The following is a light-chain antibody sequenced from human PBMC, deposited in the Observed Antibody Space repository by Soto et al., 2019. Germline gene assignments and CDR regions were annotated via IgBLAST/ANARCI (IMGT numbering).Light chain of an antibody. Sequence: QPVLTQPPSVSGAPGQRVTISCTGSSSNIGAGYDVHWYQQLPGTVPKLLIYGNSNRPSGFPDRFSGSKSGTSASLAITGLQAEDEADYYFQSYDSSLSGYVFGTGTKLTVL. CDR2: GNS. V-gene: IGLV1-40*01. CDR3: QSYDSSLSGYV. J-gene: IGLJ1*01. CDR1: SSNIGAGYD.